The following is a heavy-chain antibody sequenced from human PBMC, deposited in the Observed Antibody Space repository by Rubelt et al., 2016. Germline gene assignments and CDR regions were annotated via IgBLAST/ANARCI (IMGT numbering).Heavy chain of an antibody. J-gene: IGHJ4*02. V-gene: IGHV4-34*01. CDR3: ARGVDAAMVKDY. CDR1: GGSFSGYY. CDR2: INHSGST. Sequence: QVQLQQWGAGLLKPSETLSLTCAVYGGSFSGYYWSWIRQPPGKGLEWIGEINHSGSTNYNPSLKSRVPISVDTSKNQFSLKLSSVTAADTAVYYWARGVDAAMVKDYWGQGTLVTVSS. D-gene: IGHD5-18*01.